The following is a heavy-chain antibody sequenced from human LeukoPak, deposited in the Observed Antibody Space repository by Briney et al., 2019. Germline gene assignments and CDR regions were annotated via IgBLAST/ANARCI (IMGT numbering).Heavy chain of an antibody. J-gene: IGHJ4*02. CDR1: GGSFSGYY. Sequence: SETLSLTCAVYGGSFSGYYWSWIRQPPGRGLEWIGYIYYSGSTNYNPSLKSRVTISVDTSKNQFSLKLSSVTAADTAVYYCARHRFASPLDSWGQGTLVTVSS. CDR2: IYYSGST. V-gene: IGHV4-59*08. D-gene: IGHD2-21*01. CDR3: ARHRFASPLDS.